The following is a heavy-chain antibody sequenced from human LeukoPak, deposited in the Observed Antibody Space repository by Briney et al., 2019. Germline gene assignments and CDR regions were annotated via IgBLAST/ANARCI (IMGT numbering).Heavy chain of an antibody. Sequence: GGSLRLSCAASGFTFSSYEMNWVRQAPGKGLEWVSYISSSGSTIYYADSVKGRSTISRDNAKNSLYLQMNSLRAEDTAVYYCARDLGYCSGGSCYDYYFDYWGQGTLVTVSS. CDR1: GFTFSSYE. J-gene: IGHJ4*02. V-gene: IGHV3-48*03. CDR3: ARDLGYCSGGSCYDYYFDY. CDR2: ISSSGSTI. D-gene: IGHD2-15*01.